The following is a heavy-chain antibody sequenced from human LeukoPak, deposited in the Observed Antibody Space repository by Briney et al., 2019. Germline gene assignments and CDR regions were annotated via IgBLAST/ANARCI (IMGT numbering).Heavy chain of an antibody. CDR1: GFTFSSYA. Sequence: PGGSLRLSCVTSGFTFSSYAMSWVRQAPGKGLEWVSAISGSGSSTYYADSVKGRFTISRDNSKNTLYLQMNSLRAEDTAVYYCAKAPIMITFGGFFDYWGQGTLVTVSS. D-gene: IGHD3-16*01. CDR3: AKAPIMITFGGFFDY. V-gene: IGHV3-23*01. J-gene: IGHJ4*02. CDR2: ISGSGSST.